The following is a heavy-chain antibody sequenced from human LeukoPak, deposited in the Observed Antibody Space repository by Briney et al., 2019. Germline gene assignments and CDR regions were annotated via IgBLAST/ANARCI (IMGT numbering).Heavy chain of an antibody. CDR1: GGSFSGYY. J-gene: IGHJ3*02. CDR2: INHSGST. D-gene: IGHD3-10*01. V-gene: IGHV4-34*01. Sequence: PSETLSLTCAVYGGSFSGYYWSWIRQPPGKGLEWIGEINHSGSTYYNPSLKSRVTISVDTSKNQFSLKLSSVTAADTAVYHCARDLTARGAFDIWGQGTMVTVSS. CDR3: ARDLTARGAFDI.